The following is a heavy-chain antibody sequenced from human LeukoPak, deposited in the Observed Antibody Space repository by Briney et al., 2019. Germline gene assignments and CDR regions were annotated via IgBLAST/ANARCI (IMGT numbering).Heavy chain of an antibody. D-gene: IGHD2-15*01. CDR2: IYYSGST. J-gene: IGHJ4*02. CDR1: GGSLSSYY. CDR3: ARQGSDCSGGSCYYYYFDY. Sequence: SETLSLTCTVSGGSLSSYYWSWMRQPPGKGLEWIGYIYYSGSTNYNPSLKSRVTMSVDTSKNQFSLKLSSVTAADTAVYHCARQGSDCSGGSCYYYYFDYWGPGTLVTVSS. V-gene: IGHV4-59*08.